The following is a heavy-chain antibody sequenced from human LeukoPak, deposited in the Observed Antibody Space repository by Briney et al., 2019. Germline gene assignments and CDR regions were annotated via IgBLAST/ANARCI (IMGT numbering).Heavy chain of an antibody. D-gene: IGHD6-13*01. CDR1: GGSFSGYY. CDR2: INHSGST. Sequence: SETLSLTCAVYGGSFSGYYWSWIRQPPGKGLEWIGEINHSGSTNYNPSLKSRVTISVDTSKNQFSLKLSSVTAADTAVYYCARVYSSSPYFDYWGQGTLVTVSS. V-gene: IGHV4-34*01. CDR3: ARVYSSSPYFDY. J-gene: IGHJ4*02.